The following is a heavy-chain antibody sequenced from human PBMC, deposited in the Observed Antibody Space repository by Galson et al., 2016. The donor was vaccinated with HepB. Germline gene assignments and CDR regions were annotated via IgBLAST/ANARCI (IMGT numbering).Heavy chain of an antibody. D-gene: IGHD3-22*01. CDR1: GFKFTHYS. V-gene: IGHV3-48*02. Sequence: SLRLSCATSGFKFTHYSITWVRQAPGKGLEWVSYMSSDGSATYHADSVKGRFTISRDTARNSVSLQMNSLRDEDTAIYYCVRAEDYYYGSSGYYPHHFDCGGQGTLVT. CDR2: MSSDGSAT. J-gene: IGHJ4*02. CDR3: VRAEDYYYGSSGYYPHHFDC.